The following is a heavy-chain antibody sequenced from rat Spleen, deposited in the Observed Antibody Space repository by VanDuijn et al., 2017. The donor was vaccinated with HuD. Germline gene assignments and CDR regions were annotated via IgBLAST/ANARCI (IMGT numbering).Heavy chain of an antibody. CDR1: GFTFSDYY. CDR3: TKVDGRWYFDF. J-gene: IGHJ1*01. V-gene: IGHV5-20*01. Sequence: EVQLVESWGGLVQPGRSLKLSCAASGFTFSDYYMAWVRQAPTKGLEWVASINYDGDNTYYRDSVKGRFTISRNNAKSSLYLQMDSLRSEDTATYYCTKVDGRWYFDFWGPGSMVTVSS. D-gene: IGHD1-11*01. CDR2: INYDGDNT.